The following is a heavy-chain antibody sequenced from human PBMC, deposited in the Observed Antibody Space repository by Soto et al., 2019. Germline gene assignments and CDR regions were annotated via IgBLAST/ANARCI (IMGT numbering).Heavy chain of an antibody. Sequence: QVQLQESGPGLVKPSETLSLTCTVSGGSISSYYWSWIRQPPGKGLEWIGYIYYSGSTNYNPSLRGRVTISVDTSKSQFSLKLSSVTAADTAVYYCARVRGGYSYGSFDYWGQGTLVTVSS. CDR1: GGSISSYY. D-gene: IGHD5-18*01. CDR3: ARVRGGYSYGSFDY. J-gene: IGHJ4*02. V-gene: IGHV4-59*01. CDR2: IYYSGST.